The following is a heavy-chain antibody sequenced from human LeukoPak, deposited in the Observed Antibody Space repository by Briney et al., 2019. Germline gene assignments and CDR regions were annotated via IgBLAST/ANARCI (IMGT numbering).Heavy chain of an antibody. J-gene: IGHJ5*01. Sequence: ASVKVSCKASGYTFTGYYMHWVRQAPGQGLEWMGWINPNSGSTNYAQKFQGRVTMTRDTSISTAYMELSSLRSDDTAVYYCARLQYYDIDWFDSWGQGTLVTVSP. CDR2: INPNSGST. CDR1: GYTFTGYY. D-gene: IGHD3-9*01. V-gene: IGHV1-2*02. CDR3: ARLQYYDIDWFDS.